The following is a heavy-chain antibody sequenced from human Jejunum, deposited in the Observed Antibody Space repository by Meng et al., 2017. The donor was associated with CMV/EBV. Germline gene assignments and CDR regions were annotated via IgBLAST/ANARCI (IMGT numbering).Heavy chain of an antibody. CDR1: GGSVNNYY. CDR2: FYSSDTY. CDR3: ARGPGASTREGFDY. J-gene: IGHJ4*02. V-gene: IGHV4-4*07. D-gene: IGHD1-26*01. Sequence: QWQESGPGLRKPSATLSLTCTVSGGSVNNYYWSWIRQSAGKGLEWIGRFYSSDTYNYHPSLDSRVTMSLDTSKNQFSLNLRSVTAADTATYYCARGPGASTREGFDYWGLGTLVTVSS.